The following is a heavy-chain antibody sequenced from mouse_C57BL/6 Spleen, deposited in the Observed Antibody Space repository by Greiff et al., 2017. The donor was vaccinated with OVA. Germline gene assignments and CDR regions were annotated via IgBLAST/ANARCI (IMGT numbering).Heavy chain of an antibody. Sequence: EVMLVESGGDLVKPGGSLKLSCAASGFTFSSYGMSWVRQTPDKRLEWVATISSGGSYTYSPDNVKGRFTISRANAKNTLYLQLNRLKSEDTAMYCCARSGDGYYNFDYWGQGTTLTVSS. CDR2: ISSGGSYT. D-gene: IGHD2-3*01. J-gene: IGHJ2*01. CDR3: ARSGDGYYNFDY. V-gene: IGHV5-6*01. CDR1: GFTFSSYG.